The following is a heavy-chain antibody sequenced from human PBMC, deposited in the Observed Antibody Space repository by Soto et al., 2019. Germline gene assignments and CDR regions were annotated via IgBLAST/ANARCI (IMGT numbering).Heavy chain of an antibody. CDR1: GFTFSSYA. V-gene: IGHV3-23*01. J-gene: IGHJ6*03. D-gene: IGHD3-10*01. CDR3: AKDLMVQKPYYYYSMDV. Sequence: EVQLLESGGGLVQPGGSLRLSCAASGFTFSSYAMSWVRQAPGKGLEWVSAISGSGGSTYYADSVKGRFTISRDNSKNTLYLQMNSLRAEDTAVYYCAKDLMVQKPYYYYSMDVWGKGTTVTVSS. CDR2: ISGSGGST.